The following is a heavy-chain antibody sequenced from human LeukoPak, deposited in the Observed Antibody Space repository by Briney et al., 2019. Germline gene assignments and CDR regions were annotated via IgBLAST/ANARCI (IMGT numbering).Heavy chain of an antibody. J-gene: IGHJ4*02. CDR3: ARDSYYDSSRSR. CDR2: IYYSGST. Sequence: SQTLSLTCTVSGGSISSGGYYWSWIRQHPGKGLEWTGYIYYSGSTYYNPSLKSRVTISVDTSKNQFSLKLSSVTAADTAVYYCARDSYYDSSRSRWGQGTLVTVSS. D-gene: IGHD3-22*01. CDR1: GGSISSGGYY. V-gene: IGHV4-31*03.